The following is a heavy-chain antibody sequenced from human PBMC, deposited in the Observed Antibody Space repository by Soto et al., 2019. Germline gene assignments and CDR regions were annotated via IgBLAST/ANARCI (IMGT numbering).Heavy chain of an antibody. CDR1: GFTFSSYA. V-gene: IGHV3-23*01. D-gene: IGHD5-18*01. J-gene: IGHJ4*02. Sequence: EVQLLESGGGLVQPGGSLRLSCAASGFTFSSYAMSWVRQAPGKGLEWVSAISGSGGSTYYADSVKGRFTISRDNYKNTLYLQMNSLREEDTAVYYCAKDGPADTLRHYFDYWGQGPLVTVSS. CDR2: ISGSGGST. CDR3: AKDGPADTLRHYFDY.